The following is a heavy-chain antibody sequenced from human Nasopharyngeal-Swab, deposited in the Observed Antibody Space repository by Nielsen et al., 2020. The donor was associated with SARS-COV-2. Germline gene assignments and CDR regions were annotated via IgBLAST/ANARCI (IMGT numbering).Heavy chain of an antibody. CDR2: ISFDVINQ. D-gene: IGHD6-25*01. CDR1: GFRFSGYG. J-gene: IGHJ4*02. Sequence: GESLKISCAASGFRFSGYGMHWVRQAPGKGLEWVAYISFDVINQASAESARGRFTVSRDNSKNTLFLQMNSLIIEDTAVYYCARDILGSSGWKHFDSWGQGTLVTVSS. V-gene: IGHV3-30*03. CDR3: ARDILGSSGWKHFDS.